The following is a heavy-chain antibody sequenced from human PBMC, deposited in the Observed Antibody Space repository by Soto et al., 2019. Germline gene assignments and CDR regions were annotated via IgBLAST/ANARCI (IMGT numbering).Heavy chain of an antibody. V-gene: IGHV4-59*01. J-gene: IGHJ4*02. CDR3: ARSLANYYDAEQFDY. D-gene: IGHD3-22*01. Sequence: SETLSLTCTVSGGSISSYYWSWIRQPPGKGLEWIGYIYYSGSTNYNPSLKSRVTISVDTSKNQFSLKLSSVTAADTAVYYCARSLANYYDAEQFDYWGQGTLVTVSS. CDR1: GGSISSYY. CDR2: IYYSGST.